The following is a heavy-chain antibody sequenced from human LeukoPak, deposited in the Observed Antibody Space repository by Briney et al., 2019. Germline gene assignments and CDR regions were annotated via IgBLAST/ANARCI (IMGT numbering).Heavy chain of an antibody. CDR3: ARVSSDYVWGSYLSPPHAFDI. D-gene: IGHD3-16*02. J-gene: IGHJ3*02. Sequence: PSETLSLTCTVSGGSISSSSYYWGWIRQPPGKGLEWIGSIYYSGSTYYNPSLKSRVTISVDTSKNQFSLKLSSVTAADTAVYYCARVSSDYVWGSYLSPPHAFDIWGQGTMVTVSS. CDR2: IYYSGST. V-gene: IGHV4-39*07. CDR1: GGSISSSSYY.